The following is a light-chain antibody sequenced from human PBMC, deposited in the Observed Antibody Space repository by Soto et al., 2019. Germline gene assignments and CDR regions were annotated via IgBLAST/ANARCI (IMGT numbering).Light chain of an antibody. V-gene: IGKV3-20*01. CDR3: QQYGSSPWT. CDR1: QSVSSSY. Sequence: IVLTQSQGTLSLSPGERATRSCRASQSVSSSYLAWYQQKPGQAPRLLIYGASSRATGIPDRFSGSGSGTDFTLTIRRLEPEDFAVYYCQQYGSSPWTFGQGTKVDIK. CDR2: GAS. J-gene: IGKJ1*01.